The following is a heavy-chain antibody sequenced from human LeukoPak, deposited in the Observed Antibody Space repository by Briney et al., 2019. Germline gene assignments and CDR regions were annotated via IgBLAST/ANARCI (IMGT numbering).Heavy chain of an antibody. Sequence: MTSETLSLTCTVSGGSISSYYWSWIRQPPGKGLEWTGYIYYSGSTNYNPSLKSRVTISVDTSKNQFSLKLSSVTAADTAVYYCARHYYYDSSGFDYWGQGTLVAVSS. CDR2: IYYSGST. CDR1: GGSISSYY. J-gene: IGHJ4*02. D-gene: IGHD3-22*01. V-gene: IGHV4-59*08. CDR3: ARHYYYDSSGFDY.